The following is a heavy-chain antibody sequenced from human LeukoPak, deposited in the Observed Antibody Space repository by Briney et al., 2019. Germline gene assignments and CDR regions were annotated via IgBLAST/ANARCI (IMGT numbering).Heavy chain of an antibody. J-gene: IGHJ3*02. CDR3: ARKGGGIAVISEAFDI. V-gene: IGHV4-39*01. D-gene: IGHD6-19*01. CDR1: GGSISSSTYY. Sequence: SETLSLTCTVSGGSISSSTYYWGWIRQPPGKGLEWIGTIYYSGSTYYNPSLKSRVTISVDTSKNQFSLKLRSVTAADTAVYYCARKGGGIAVISEAFDIWGQGTMVTVSS. CDR2: IYYSGST.